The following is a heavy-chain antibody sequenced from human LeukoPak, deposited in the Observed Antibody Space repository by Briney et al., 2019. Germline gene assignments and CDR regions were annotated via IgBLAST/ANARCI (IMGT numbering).Heavy chain of an antibody. Sequence: GGSLRLSCAASGFTVSSNYMSWVRQAPGKGLEWVSAISGSGGSTYYADSVKGRFTISRDNSKNTLYLQMNSLRAEDTAVYYCAKSRSSWYYYYYYMDVWGKGTTVTVSS. CDR2: ISGSGGST. CDR1: GFTVSSNY. J-gene: IGHJ6*03. V-gene: IGHV3-23*01. D-gene: IGHD6-6*01. CDR3: AKSRSSWYYYYYYMDV.